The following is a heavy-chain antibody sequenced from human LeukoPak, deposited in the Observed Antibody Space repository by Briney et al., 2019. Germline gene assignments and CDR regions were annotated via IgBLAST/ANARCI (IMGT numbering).Heavy chain of an antibody. CDR3: ARDGGGSSPNWFDP. Sequence: PSETLSLTRTVSGGSISSYYWSWIRQPPGKGLEWIGYIYYSGSTNYNPSLKSRVTISVDTSKNQFSLKLSSVTAADTAVYYCARDGGGSSPNWFDPWGQGTLVTVSS. J-gene: IGHJ5*02. CDR2: IYYSGST. V-gene: IGHV4-59*01. CDR1: GGSISSYY. D-gene: IGHD6-6*01.